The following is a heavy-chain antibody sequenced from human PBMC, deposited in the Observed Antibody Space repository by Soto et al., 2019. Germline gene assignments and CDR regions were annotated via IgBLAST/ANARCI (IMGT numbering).Heavy chain of an antibody. CDR3: ARDFGSSGWYY. D-gene: IGHD6-19*01. Sequence: SVKVSCTASVGTFSSYAISWVRQAPEQGLEWMGGIIPIFGTANYAQKFQGRVTITADEATSTAYMELSSLRSEDTAVYYCARDFGSSGWYYWGQGTLVTVSS. CDR1: VGTFSSYA. V-gene: IGHV1-69*13. CDR2: IIPIFGTA. J-gene: IGHJ4*02.